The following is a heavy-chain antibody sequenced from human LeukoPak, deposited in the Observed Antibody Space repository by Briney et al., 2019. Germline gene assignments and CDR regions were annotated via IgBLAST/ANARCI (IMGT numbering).Heavy chain of an antibody. CDR1: GFTLSDSH. D-gene: IGHD7-27*01. CDR2: ISNSGSSI. CDR3: GRGHWGLDY. J-gene: IGHJ4*02. V-gene: IGHV3-11*04. Sequence: GGSLRLSCAVSGFTLSDSHMTWIRQAPGKGLEWVSYISNSGSSISYADSVKGRFTTSRDNAKSSLYLQMNSLRAEDTAVYYCGRGHWGLDYWGQGALVTVSS.